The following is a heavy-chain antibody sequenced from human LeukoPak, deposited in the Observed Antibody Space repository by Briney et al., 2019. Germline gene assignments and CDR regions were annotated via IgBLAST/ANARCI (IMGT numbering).Heavy chain of an antibody. CDR3: ARVPIPHYYDSSGEGWFDP. CDR2: FSASGNG. CDR1: GDSIRSNSYY. V-gene: IGHV4-61*05. J-gene: IGHJ5*02. D-gene: IGHD3-22*01. Sequence: SETLSLTCTVSGDSIRSNSYYWGWIRQPPGKGLEWIGRFSASGNGNYNPSLKSRVTISVDTSKNQFSLKLSSVTAADTAVYYCARVPIPHYYDSSGEGWFDPWGQGTLVTVSS.